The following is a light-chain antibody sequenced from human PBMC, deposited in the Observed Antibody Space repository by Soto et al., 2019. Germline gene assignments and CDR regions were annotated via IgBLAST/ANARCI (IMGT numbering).Light chain of an antibody. Sequence: QSVLAQPPSASGSPGQSVTISCTGTSSDVGAYNFVSWYQQLPGKAPKLMIYEVTKRPSGVPDRFSGSKSGNTASLTVSGLQAEDEAYYYCSSYAGSITIYVFGTGTKLTFL. J-gene: IGLJ1*01. CDR3: SSYAGSITIYV. V-gene: IGLV2-8*01. CDR1: SSDVGAYNF. CDR2: EVT.